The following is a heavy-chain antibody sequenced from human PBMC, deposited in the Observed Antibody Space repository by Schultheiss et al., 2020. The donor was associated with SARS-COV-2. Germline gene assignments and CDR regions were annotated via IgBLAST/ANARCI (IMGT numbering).Heavy chain of an antibody. V-gene: IGHV3-64*04. CDR2: ISSNGGST. CDR1: GFTFSSYA. D-gene: IGHD5-24*01. J-gene: IGHJ6*02. Sequence: GGSLRLSCSASGFTFSSYAMHWVRQAPGKGLEYVSAISSNGGSTYYADSVKGRFTISRDNAKNTLYLQMNSLRAEDTAVYYCAREDVATIAYYYYGMDVWGQGTTVTVS. CDR3: AREDVATIAYYYYGMDV.